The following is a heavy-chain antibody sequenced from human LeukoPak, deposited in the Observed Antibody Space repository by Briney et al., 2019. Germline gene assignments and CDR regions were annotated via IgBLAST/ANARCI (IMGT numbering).Heavy chain of an antibody. CDR2: IDWDDDE. V-gene: IGHV2-70*20. Sequence: ESGPALVKPTQTLTLTCTFSGFSLSTSGMCVSWVLQPPGKALEWLALIDWDDDEYYSTSLKTRLTISKDTSKNQVVLTMTNMDPVDTATYYCARTTNYDSSGYYYFDYWGQGTLVTVSS. CDR1: GFSLSTSGMC. D-gene: IGHD3-22*01. CDR3: ARTTNYDSSGYYYFDY. J-gene: IGHJ4*02.